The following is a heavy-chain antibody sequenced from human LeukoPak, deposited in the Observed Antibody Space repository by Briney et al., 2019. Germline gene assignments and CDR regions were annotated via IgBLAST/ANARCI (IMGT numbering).Heavy chain of an antibody. CDR3: ARDHRGKWDYDSWSGYSD. V-gene: IGHV1-18*01. Sequence: GASVKVCCKASGYTFTSYGISWVRQAPGQGLEWMGWISDYNGNTNYAQKLQGRVTMTTDTSTSTAYMELRSLRSDDTAVYYCARDHRGKWDYDSWSGYSDWGQGTLVTVSS. CDR1: GYTFTSYG. CDR2: ISDYNGNT. D-gene: IGHD3-3*01. J-gene: IGHJ4*02.